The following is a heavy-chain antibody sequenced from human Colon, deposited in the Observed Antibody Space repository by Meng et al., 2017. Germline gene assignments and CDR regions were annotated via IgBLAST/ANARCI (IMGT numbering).Heavy chain of an antibody. CDR3: ARLRGSYCLDY. D-gene: IGHD1-26*01. Sequence: GGSLRLSCAASGFTFSSYGMTWVRQAPGKGLEWVANIKQDGSEKYYVDSVKGRFTISRDNAKNPLYLQMNSLRAEDTAVYYCARLRGSYCLDYWGQGTLVTVSS. J-gene: IGHJ4*02. CDR1: GFTFSSYG. V-gene: IGHV3-7*01. CDR2: IKQDGSEK.